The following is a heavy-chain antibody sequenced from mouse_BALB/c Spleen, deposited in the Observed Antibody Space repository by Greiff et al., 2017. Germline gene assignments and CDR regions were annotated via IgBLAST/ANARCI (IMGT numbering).Heavy chain of an antibody. V-gene: IGHV2-9*02. J-gene: IGHJ4*01. CDR1: GFSLTSYG. CDR2: IWAGGST. D-gene: IGHD1-1*01. Sequence: VKLMESGPGLVAPSQSLSITCTVSGFSLTSYGVHWVRQPPGKGLEWLGVIWAGGSTNYNSALMSRLSISKDNSKSQVFLKMNSLQTDDTAMYYCAHTVVAYYYAMDYWGQGTSVTVSS. CDR3: AHTVVAYYYAMDY.